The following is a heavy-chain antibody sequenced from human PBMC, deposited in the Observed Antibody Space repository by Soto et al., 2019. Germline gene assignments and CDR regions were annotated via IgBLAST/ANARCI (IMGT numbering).Heavy chain of an antibody. J-gene: IGHJ4*02. CDR3: TWLPDY. V-gene: IGHV3-7*01. CDR2: IKQDGSEK. D-gene: IGHD5-12*01. Sequence: PGGSLRLSCAAAGVTFSSYWMSWVRRAPGKGLEWVDNIKQDGSEKYYVDSVKGRFTISRDNAKNSLYLQMNSLRAEDTAVYYCTWLPDYWGKGTPVTVS. CDR1: GVTFSSYW.